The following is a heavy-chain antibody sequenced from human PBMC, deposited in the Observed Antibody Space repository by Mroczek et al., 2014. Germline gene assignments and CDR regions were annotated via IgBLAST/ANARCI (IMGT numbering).Heavy chain of an antibody. J-gene: IGHJ4*02. Sequence: QVQLQQWGPGLVKPSETLSLTCTVSGGSISSYYWSWIRQPPGKGLEWIGYIYYSGSTNYNPSLKSRVTISVDTSKNQFSLKLSSVTAADTAVYYCARYSAITIFGVVRWAGLDYWGQGTLVTVSS. V-gene: IGHV4-59*01. D-gene: IGHD3-3*01. CDR1: GGSISSYY. CDR2: IYYSGST. CDR3: ARYSAITIFGVVRWAGLDY.